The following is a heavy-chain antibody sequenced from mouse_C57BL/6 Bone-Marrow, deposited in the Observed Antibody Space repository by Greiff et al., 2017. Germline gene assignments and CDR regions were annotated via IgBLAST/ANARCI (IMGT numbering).Heavy chain of an antibody. CDR3: ASQTDYYAMDY. V-gene: IGHV1-52*01. CDR1: GYTFTSYW. Sequence: QVQLQQPGAELVRPGSSVKLSCKASGYTFTSYWMHWVKQRPIQGLEGIGNIDPSDSETHYNQKFKDKATLTVDKSSSTAYMQLSSLTSEDSAVYYCASQTDYYAMDYWGQGTSVTVSS. J-gene: IGHJ4*01. CDR2: IDPSDSET.